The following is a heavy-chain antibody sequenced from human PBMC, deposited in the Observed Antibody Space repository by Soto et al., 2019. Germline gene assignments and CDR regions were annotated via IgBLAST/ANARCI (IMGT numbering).Heavy chain of an antibody. CDR2: ISSSSTI. J-gene: IGHJ5*02. Sequence: EVQLVESGGGLVQPGGSLRLSCAASGFTFSSYSMNWVHQAPGKGLEWVSYISSSSTIYYADSVKGRFTISRDNAKNSLYLQMNSLRDEDTAVYYCAREYFDWSNWFDPWGQGTLVTVSS. CDR1: GFTFSSYS. V-gene: IGHV3-48*02. CDR3: AREYFDWSNWFDP. D-gene: IGHD3-9*01.